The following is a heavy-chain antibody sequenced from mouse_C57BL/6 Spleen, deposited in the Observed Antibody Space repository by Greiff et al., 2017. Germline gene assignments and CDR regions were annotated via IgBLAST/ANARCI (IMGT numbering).Heavy chain of an antibody. V-gene: IGHV2-9-1*01. CDR2: IWTGGGT. Sequence: VKLQESGPGLVAPSQSLSITCTVSGFSLTSYAISWVRQPPGKGLEWLGVIWTGGGTNYNSALKSRLSISKDNSKSQVFLKMNSLQTDDTARYYCARNSGDYDDAMDYWGQGTSVTVSS. CDR3: ARNSGDYDDAMDY. D-gene: IGHD2-4*01. J-gene: IGHJ4*01. CDR1: GFSLTSYA.